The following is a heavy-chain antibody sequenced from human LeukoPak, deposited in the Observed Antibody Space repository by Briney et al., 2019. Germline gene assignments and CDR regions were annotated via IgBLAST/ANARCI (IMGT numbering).Heavy chain of an antibody. J-gene: IGHJ1*01. CDR1: GYFFNSYW. CDR2: IYPGDSDT. V-gene: IGHV5-51*01. D-gene: IGHD6-13*01. CDR3: ARLYSSSWFVYFQH. Sequence: GESLKISCKGSGYFFNSYWIGWLRQMPGKGLEWIGIIYPGDSDTRYSPSLEGPVTLSADKSISTTYLQWSSLKASDTAMYYCARLYSSSWFVYFQHWGQGTLVTVPS.